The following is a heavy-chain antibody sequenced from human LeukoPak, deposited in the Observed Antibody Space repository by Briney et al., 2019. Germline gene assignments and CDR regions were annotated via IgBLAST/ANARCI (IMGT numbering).Heavy chain of an antibody. CDR3: ARRAGDYSHPYDY. J-gene: IGHJ4*02. Sequence: TGRSLRLSCAASGFTFSSYAMHWVRQAPGKGLEWVAVISYDGSNKYYADSVKGRFTISRDNSKNTLYLQMNSLRAEDTAVYYCARRAGDYSHPYDYWGQGTLVTVSS. CDR2: ISYDGSNK. D-gene: IGHD3-22*01. CDR1: GFTFSSYA. V-gene: IGHV3-30*14.